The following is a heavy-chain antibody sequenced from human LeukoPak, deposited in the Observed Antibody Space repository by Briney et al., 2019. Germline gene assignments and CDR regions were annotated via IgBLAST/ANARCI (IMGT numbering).Heavy chain of an antibody. CDR2: IRYDGSNK. CDR1: GFTFSYYG. V-gene: IGHV3-30*02. Sequence: GGSLRLSCAASGFTFSYYGMHWVRQAPGKGLEWVAFIRYDGSNKYYADSVKGRFTISRDNSKNTLYLQMNSLRAEDTAVYYCAKDPGLNVRYYYYMDVWGKGTTVTISS. CDR3: AKDPGLNVRYYYYMDV. J-gene: IGHJ6*03. D-gene: IGHD3-16*01.